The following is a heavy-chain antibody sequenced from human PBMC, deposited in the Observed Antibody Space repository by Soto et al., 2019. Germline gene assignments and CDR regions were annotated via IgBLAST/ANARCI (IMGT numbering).Heavy chain of an antibody. D-gene: IGHD2-15*01. CDR1: GFTFSSYA. V-gene: IGHV3-30-3*01. J-gene: IGHJ4*02. Sequence: HPGGSLRLSCAASGFTFSSYAMHWVRQAPGKGLEWVAVISYDGGNKYYADSVKGRFTISRDNSKNTLYLQMNSLRAEDTAVYYCARGTVVAASKHQNFDYWGQGTLVTVSS. CDR2: ISYDGGNK. CDR3: ARGTVVAASKHQNFDY.